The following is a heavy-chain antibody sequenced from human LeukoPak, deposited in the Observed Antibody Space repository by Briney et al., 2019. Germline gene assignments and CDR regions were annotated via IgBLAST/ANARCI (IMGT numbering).Heavy chain of an antibody. V-gene: IGHV3-23*01. Sequence: GGSLRLSCAASGFTFSRYAMTWVRHFPGKGLEWVSTINNFGDTTHYADSVKGRFTISRDNSGSILYLQMHSLRAEDTALYYLSSQPPSKFYWGQGNLVQVS. D-gene: IGHD1-14*01. CDR1: GFTFSRYA. J-gene: IGHJ4*02. CDR2: INNFGDTT. CDR3: SSQPPSKFY.